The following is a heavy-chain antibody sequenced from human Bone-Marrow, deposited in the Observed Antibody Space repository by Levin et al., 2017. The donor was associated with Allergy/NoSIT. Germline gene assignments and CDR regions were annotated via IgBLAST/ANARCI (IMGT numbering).Heavy chain of an antibody. CDR2: INHSGST. D-gene: IGHD4-11*01. J-gene: IGHJ6*02. Sequence: PSETLSLTCAVYGGSFSGYYWSWIRQPPGKGLEWIGEINHSGSTNYNPSLKSRVTISVDTSKNQFSLKLSSVTAADTAVYYCARGGMTTVNRGGSKTHFYYYYYGMDVWGQGTTVTVSS. CDR3: ARGGMTTVNRGGSKTHFYYYYYGMDV. V-gene: IGHV4-34*01. CDR1: GGSFSGYY.